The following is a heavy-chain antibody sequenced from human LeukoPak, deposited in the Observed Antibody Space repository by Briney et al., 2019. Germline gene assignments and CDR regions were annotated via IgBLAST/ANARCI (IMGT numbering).Heavy chain of an antibody. V-gene: IGHV4-34*01. CDR1: GGSFSGYY. CDR2: INHSGST. D-gene: IGHD4-17*01. Sequence: KASETLSLTCAVYGGSFSGYYWSWIRQPPGKGLEWIGEINHSGSTNYNPSLKSRVTISVDTSKNQFSLKPSSVTAADTAVYYCVANTVTTSYYFDYWGQGTLVTVSS. J-gene: IGHJ4*02. CDR3: VANTVTTSYYFDY.